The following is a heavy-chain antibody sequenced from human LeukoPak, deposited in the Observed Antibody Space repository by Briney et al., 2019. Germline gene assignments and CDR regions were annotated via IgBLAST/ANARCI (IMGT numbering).Heavy chain of an antibody. CDR3: ARDLGRGYYYYGMDV. J-gene: IGHJ6*02. CDR1: GCTFTGYY. CDR2: ISAYNGNT. V-gene: IGHV1-18*04. Sequence: ASVKVSCKASGCTFTGYYMHWVRQAPGQGLEWMGWISAYNGNTNYAQKLQGRVTMTTDTSTSTAYMELRSLRSDDTAVYYCARDLGRGYYYYGMDVWGQGTTVTVSS.